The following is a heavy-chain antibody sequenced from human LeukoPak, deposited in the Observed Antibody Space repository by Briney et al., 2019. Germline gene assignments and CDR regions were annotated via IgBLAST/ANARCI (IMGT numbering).Heavy chain of an antibody. V-gene: IGHV1-69*13. CDR1: GGTFSSYA. CDR2: IIPIFGTA. D-gene: IGHD5-18*01. J-gene: IGHJ6*03. Sequence: ASVKVSCKASGGTFSSYAISWVRQAPGQGLEWMGGIIPIFGTANYAQKFQGRVTITADESTSTAYMELSSLRSEDTAVYCCARCGGYSYGWNPDYYYYMDVWGKGTTVTVSS. CDR3: ARCGGYSYGWNPDYYYYMDV.